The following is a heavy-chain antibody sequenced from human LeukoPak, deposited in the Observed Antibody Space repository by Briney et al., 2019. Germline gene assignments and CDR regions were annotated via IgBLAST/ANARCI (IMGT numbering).Heavy chain of an antibody. CDR3: ARERVKWELDAFDI. V-gene: IGHV1-18*01. CDR2: ISAYNGNT. J-gene: IGHJ3*02. D-gene: IGHD1-26*01. CDR1: GYTFTSYG. Sequence: GASVKVSCKASGYTFTSYGISWVRQAPGQGLEWMGWISAYNGNTNYAQKLQGRVTMATDTSTSTAYMELRSLRSDDTAVYYCARERVKWELDAFDIWGQGTMVTVSS.